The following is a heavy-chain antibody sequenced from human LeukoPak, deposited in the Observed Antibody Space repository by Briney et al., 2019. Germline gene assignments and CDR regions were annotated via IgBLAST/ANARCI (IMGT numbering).Heavy chain of an antibody. CDR3: ARPYCGGGSCHDYFDY. Sequence: ASVKVSCKASGYTFTGYYMRWVRQAPGQGLEWMGWINPHTGGTNYAQKFQGRVTMTRDASISTAYMELSRLRSDDTAVYYCARPYCGGGSCHDYFDYWGQGTLVTVSS. V-gene: IGHV1-2*02. CDR1: GYTFTGYY. D-gene: IGHD2-15*01. CDR2: INPHTGGT. J-gene: IGHJ4*02.